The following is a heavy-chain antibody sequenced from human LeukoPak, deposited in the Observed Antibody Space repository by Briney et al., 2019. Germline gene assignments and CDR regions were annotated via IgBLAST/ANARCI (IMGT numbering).Heavy chain of an antibody. J-gene: IGHJ4*02. CDR1: GYTFTSYG. D-gene: IGHD2-15*01. Sequence: ASVKVSCKASGYTFTSYGISWVRQAPGQGLGWMGWISAYKGNTNYAQKLQGRVTMTTDTSTSTAYMELRSLRSDDTAVYYCARDCSGGSCYRRFDYWGQGTLVTVSS. CDR3: ARDCSGGSCYRRFDY. V-gene: IGHV1-18*01. CDR2: ISAYKGNT.